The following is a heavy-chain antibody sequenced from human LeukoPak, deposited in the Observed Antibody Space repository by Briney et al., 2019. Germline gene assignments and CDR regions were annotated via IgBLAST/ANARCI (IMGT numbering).Heavy chain of an antibody. J-gene: IGHJ3*02. CDR2: SSWDGGST. Sequence: GGSLRLSCAASGFTFDDYTMHWVRQAPGKGLEWVSLSSWDGGSTYYADSVKGRFTISRDNSKNSLYLQMNSLRTEDPALYYCAKDLGYYDSSGPGVAFDIWGQGTMVTVSS. CDR3: AKDLGYYDSSGPGVAFDI. CDR1: GFTFDDYT. V-gene: IGHV3-43*01. D-gene: IGHD3-22*01.